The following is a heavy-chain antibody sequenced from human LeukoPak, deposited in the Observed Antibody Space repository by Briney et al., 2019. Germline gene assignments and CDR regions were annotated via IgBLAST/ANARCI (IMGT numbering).Heavy chain of an antibody. CDR2: IRPSDGGT. CDR3: ARGGSSSFDY. CDR1: GYTFTSYY. J-gene: IGHJ4*02. Sequence: ASVKVSCKASGYTFTSYYMHWVRQAPGQGLEWMGIIRPSDGGTTYAQKFQGRVTMTRDSSTSTVYMELSSLRSEDTAVYYCARGGSSSFDYWGQGTLVTVSS. D-gene: IGHD6-6*01. V-gene: IGHV1-46*01.